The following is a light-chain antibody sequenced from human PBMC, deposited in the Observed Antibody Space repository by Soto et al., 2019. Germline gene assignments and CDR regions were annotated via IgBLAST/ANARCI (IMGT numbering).Light chain of an antibody. CDR1: SSDVCGYNF. V-gene: IGLV2-11*01. CDR2: DVI. CDR3: RSYAGSXTHV. Sequence: QSFLTQPRSVSGSPGQSVTISCTGTSSDVCGYNFFSWFQQHPGKAPKLIIYDVINRPSGVPHHFSGSKSGNTASLTISGLQAEDEADYFCRSYAGSXTHVLGTGTKVXV. J-gene: IGLJ1*01.